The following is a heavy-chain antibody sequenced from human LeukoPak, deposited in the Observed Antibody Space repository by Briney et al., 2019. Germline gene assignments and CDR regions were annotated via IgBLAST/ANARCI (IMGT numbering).Heavy chain of an antibody. V-gene: IGHV4-38-2*02. CDR1: GYSISSGYY. Sequence: SETLSLTCTVSGYSISSGYYWGWIRQPPGKGLEWIGSIYHSGSTYYNPSLKSRVTISVDTSKNQFSLKLSSVTAADTAVYYCARDADWSSWYNLNWFDPWGQGTLVTVSS. CDR2: IYHSGST. D-gene: IGHD6-13*01. J-gene: IGHJ5*02. CDR3: ARDADWSSWYNLNWFDP.